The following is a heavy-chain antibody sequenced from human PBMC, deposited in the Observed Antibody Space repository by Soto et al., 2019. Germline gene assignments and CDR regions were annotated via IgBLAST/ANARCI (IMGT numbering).Heavy chain of an antibody. Sequence: QVQLVQSGAEVKKPGASVKVSCKASGYTFTGYYMHWVRQAPGQGLEWMGWINPNSGGTNYAQKFQGWVTMTRDTSISTAYMELSRLRSDDTAVYYCVRDLKAAAGTSGPGHWFDPWGQGTLVTVSS. CDR2: INPNSGGT. CDR1: GYTFTGYY. J-gene: IGHJ5*02. D-gene: IGHD6-13*01. CDR3: VRDLKAAAGTSGPGHWFDP. V-gene: IGHV1-2*04.